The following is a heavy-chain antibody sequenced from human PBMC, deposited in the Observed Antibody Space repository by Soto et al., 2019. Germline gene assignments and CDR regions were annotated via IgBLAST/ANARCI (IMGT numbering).Heavy chain of an antibody. CDR3: ARGETYLGV. CDR1: RDTFSKYA. Sequence: QVQLVQSGAEVKKPGSSVKVSCKASRDTFSKYAFNWGRQAPGQGLEWMGWIIPIFGSRKYAEKFQGRVTITADESTSPAYMELRSLRFEDTAVYYCARGETYLGVWGQGTTVTVSS. J-gene: IGHJ6*02. CDR2: IIPIFGSR. D-gene: IGHD3-16*01. V-gene: IGHV1-69*01.